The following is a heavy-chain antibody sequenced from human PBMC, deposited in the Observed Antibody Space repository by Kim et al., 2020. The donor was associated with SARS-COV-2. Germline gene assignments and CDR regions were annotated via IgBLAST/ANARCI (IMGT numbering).Heavy chain of an antibody. D-gene: IGHD3-22*01. CDR1: GYTLTTYA. J-gene: IGHJ3*02. CDR3: ARAGLGYYDSSGYWNDAFDI. V-gene: IGHV1-3*01. CDR2: INAGNGNT. Sequence: ASVKVSCKASGYTLTTYAMHWVRQAPGQRLEWMGWINAGNGNTEYSQKFQGRVTITRDTSASTAYMELSSLRSEDTAVYYCARAGLGYYDSSGYWNDAFDIWGQGTMVTVST.